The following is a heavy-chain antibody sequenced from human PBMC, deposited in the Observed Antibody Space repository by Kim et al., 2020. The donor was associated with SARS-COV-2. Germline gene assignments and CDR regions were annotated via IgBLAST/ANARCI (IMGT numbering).Heavy chain of an antibody. J-gene: IGHJ4*02. D-gene: IGHD1-1*01. V-gene: IGHV3-7*01. CDR2: IKQDGSEK. CDR1: GFTFSSYW. Sequence: GGSLRLSCAASGFTFSSYWMSWVRQAPGKGLEWVANIKQDGSEKYYVDSVKGRFTISRDNAKNSLYLQMNSLRAEDTAVYYCARDGVQLERSLGSWLPLDYWGQGTLVTVSS. CDR3: ARDGVQLERSLGSWLPLDY.